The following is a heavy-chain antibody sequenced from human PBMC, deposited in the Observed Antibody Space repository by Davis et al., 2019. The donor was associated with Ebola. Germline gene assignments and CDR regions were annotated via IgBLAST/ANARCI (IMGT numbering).Heavy chain of an antibody. CDR3: ARDLRYDSSGYDYYFYIDV. CDR1: GGSISRGSSY. CDR2: IHYSGST. V-gene: IGHV4-31*03. J-gene: IGHJ6*03. D-gene: IGHD3-22*01. Sequence: PSETLSLTCTVSGGSISRGSSYWTWIRQHPGKGLEWIGYIHYSGSTYYKPSLKSRVTISLDTSKNQFSLNLYSVTAADTAVYYCARDLRYDSSGYDYYFYIDVWGKGTTVTVSS.